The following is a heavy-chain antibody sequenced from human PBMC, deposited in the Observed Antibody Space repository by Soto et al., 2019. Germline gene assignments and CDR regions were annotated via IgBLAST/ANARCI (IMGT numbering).Heavy chain of an antibody. J-gene: IGHJ4*02. D-gene: IGHD3-16*02. CDR2: INHSGST. CDR1: GGSFSGYY. CDR3: ARGPMITFGGVIVRIYDY. V-gene: IGHV4-34*01. Sequence: SETLSLTCAVYGGSFSGYYWSWIRQPPGKGLEWIGEINHSGSTNYNPSLKSRVTISVDTSKNQFSLKLSSVTAADTAVYYCARGPMITFGGVIVRIYDYWGQGALVTVSS.